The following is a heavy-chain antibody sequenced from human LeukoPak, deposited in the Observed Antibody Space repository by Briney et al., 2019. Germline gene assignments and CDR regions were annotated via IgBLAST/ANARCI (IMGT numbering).Heavy chain of an antibody. V-gene: IGHV3-33*01. D-gene: IGHD3-3*01. CDR3: ARDLLYDSGYYYGMDV. J-gene: IGHJ6*02. CDR2: IWYDGSKK. Sequence: GGSLGPSWAASGFTFSNFGIDWVRPGPGQGLGWVAVIWYDGSKKNYPDSGKGRFPISRDQSKNTLDLQMNSLRAEVRAVYYCARDLLYDSGYYYGMDVWGQGATVTVSS. CDR1: GFTFSNFG.